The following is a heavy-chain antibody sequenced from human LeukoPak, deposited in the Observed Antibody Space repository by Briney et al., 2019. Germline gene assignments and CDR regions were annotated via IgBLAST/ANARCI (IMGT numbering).Heavy chain of an antibody. CDR3: ARDVGRAAAGTGGDY. CDR2: IWNDGSNK. J-gene: IGHJ4*02. CDR1: GFTFSSYG. D-gene: IGHD6-13*01. V-gene: IGHV3-33*08. Sequence: GGSLRLSCAASGFTFSSYGMHWVRQAPGKGLEWVAVIWNDGSNKYYADSVKGRFTISRDNSENTLYLQMNSLRGDDTAVYYCARDVGRAAAGTGGDYWGQGTLVTVSS.